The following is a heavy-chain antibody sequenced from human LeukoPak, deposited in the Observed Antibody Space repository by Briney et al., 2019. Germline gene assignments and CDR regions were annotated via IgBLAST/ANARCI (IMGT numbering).Heavy chain of an antibody. D-gene: IGHD6-13*01. J-gene: IGHJ4*02. CDR1: RFTFSSYG. CDR2: ISSSGGST. CDR3: AKDEGSSGIAAAGTFDY. V-gene: IGHV3-23*01. Sequence: PGGTLRLSCEASRFTFSSYGMSWVRQAPGKGLEWVSGISSSGGSTYYADSVKGRFTISRDNSRNTLYLQMNSLRAEDTAVYYCAKDEGSSGIAAAGTFDYWGQGTLVTVSS.